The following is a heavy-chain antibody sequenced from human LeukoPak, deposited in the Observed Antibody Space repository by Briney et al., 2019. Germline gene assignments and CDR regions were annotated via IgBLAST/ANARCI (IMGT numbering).Heavy chain of an antibody. J-gene: IGHJ2*01. CDR3: ARHVPSGLRIVVVTSDRYFDL. CDR2: IYYSGST. Sequence: SETLSLTCTVSGGSISSSSYYWGWIRQPPGKGLEWIGDIYYSGSTNYNPSLKSRVTVSVDTSRNQFSLKLSSVTAADTAVYYCARHVPSGLRIVVVTSDRYFDLWGRGTLVTVSS. V-gene: IGHV4-39*01. CDR1: GGSISSSSYY. D-gene: IGHD2-21*02.